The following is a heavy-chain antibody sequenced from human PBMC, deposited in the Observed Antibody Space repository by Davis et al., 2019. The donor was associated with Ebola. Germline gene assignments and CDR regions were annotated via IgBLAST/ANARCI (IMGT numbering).Heavy chain of an antibody. D-gene: IGHD6-19*01. V-gene: IGHV3-33*08. CDR2: IWYDGTNK. CDR3: ATTPQYSSGQNKPFDY. J-gene: IGHJ4*02. Sequence: GGSLRLSCAASGFTFSSYGMHWVRQAPGKGLEWVAVIWYDGTNKYHADSVKGRFTISRDNSKNTLYLQMNSLRAEDTAVYYCATTPQYSSGQNKPFDYWGQGTLVTVSS. CDR1: GFTFSSYG.